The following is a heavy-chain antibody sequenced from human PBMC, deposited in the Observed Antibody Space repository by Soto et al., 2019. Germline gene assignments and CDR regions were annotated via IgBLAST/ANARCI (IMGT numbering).Heavy chain of an antibody. Sequence: LSLTCAVYGGSFSGYYWSWIRQPPGKGLEWIGEINHSGSTNYNPSLKSRVTISVDTSKNQFSLKLSSVTAADTAVYYCATLGTRDYWGQGTLVTVSS. CDR3: ATLGTRDY. J-gene: IGHJ4*02. CDR2: INHSGST. V-gene: IGHV4-34*01. D-gene: IGHD7-27*01. CDR1: GGSFSGYY.